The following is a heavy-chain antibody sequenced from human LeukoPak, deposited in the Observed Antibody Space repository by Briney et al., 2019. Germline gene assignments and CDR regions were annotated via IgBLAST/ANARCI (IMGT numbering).Heavy chain of an antibody. J-gene: IGHJ2*01. D-gene: IGHD1-14*01. CDR1: GASISDYY. Sequence: SETLSLTCNVSGASISDYYWSWVRQSPEKGLEWIASLLFRGTAHYNPSLRSRVAISDDTSNNQFFLRLTSVTTTDTAVYYCARTGRRGYFDFWDRGTLVTVSS. CDR3: ARTGRRGYFDF. CDR2: LLFRGTA. V-gene: IGHV4-4*09.